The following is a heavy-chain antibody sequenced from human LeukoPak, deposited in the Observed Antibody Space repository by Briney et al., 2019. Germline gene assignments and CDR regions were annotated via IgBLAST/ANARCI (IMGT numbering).Heavy chain of an antibody. CDR1: GGIFSSNA. Sequence: GASVKVSCKASGGIFSSNAITWVRQAPGQGLEWMGGIIPLFGTANYAQKFQGRVTINADESTNTAYMELSSLKSDDAAIYYCARGDDLLSPFDYWGQGTLVTVSS. CDR2: IIPLFGTA. CDR3: ARGDDLLSPFDY. V-gene: IGHV1-69*13. J-gene: IGHJ4*02. D-gene: IGHD3-10*01.